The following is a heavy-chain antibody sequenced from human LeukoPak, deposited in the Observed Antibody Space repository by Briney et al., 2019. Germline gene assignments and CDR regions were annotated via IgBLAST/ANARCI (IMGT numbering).Heavy chain of an antibody. CDR2: MNPNSGNT. Sequence: GASVKVSCKASGYTFTSYDINWVRQATGQGLEWMGWMNPNSGNTGYALKFQGRVTITRSTSISTAYMELSSLRSEDTAVYYCARVGYDFWSGYYDYYYYYMDVWGEGTTVTVSS. J-gene: IGHJ6*03. V-gene: IGHV1-8*03. CDR1: GYTFTSYD. CDR3: ARVGYDFWSGYYDYYYYYMDV. D-gene: IGHD3-3*01.